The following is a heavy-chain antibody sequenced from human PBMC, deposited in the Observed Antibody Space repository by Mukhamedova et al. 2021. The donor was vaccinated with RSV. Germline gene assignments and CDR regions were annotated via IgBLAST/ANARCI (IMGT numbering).Heavy chain of an antibody. CDR2: GST. CDR3: ARSPGITIFGLENWFD. Sequence: GSTNYNPSLKSRVTISVDTSKNQFSLKLSSVTAADTAVYYCARSPGITIFGLENWFD. V-gene: IGHV4-59*01. D-gene: IGHD3-3*01. J-gene: IGHJ5*02.